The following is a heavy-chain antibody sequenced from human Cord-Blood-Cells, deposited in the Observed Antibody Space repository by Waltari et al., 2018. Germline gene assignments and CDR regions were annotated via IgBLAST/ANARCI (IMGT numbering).Heavy chain of an antibody. V-gene: IGHV4-34*01. Sequence: QVQLQQWGAGLLKPSETLSLTCAVYGGSFSGYYWSWIRQPPGKGLEWIGEINHSGSTNYSPSRKSRGTISVDTSKNQFYRKLRSVTSADTAVYYWARGIGDRLRGHNWFDPWGQGTLVTVSS. J-gene: IGHJ5*02. CDR1: GGSFSGYY. D-gene: IGHD3-16*01. CDR3: ARGIGDRLRGHNWFDP. CDR2: INHSGST.